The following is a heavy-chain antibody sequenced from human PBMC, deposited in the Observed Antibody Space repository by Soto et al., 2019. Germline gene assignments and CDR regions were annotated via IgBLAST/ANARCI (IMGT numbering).Heavy chain of an antibody. D-gene: IGHD3-10*01. J-gene: IGHJ6*02. CDR2: IWYDGSNK. CDR1: GFTFSSYG. CDR3: ARDPFRIWFGELLSDYYYGMDV. V-gene: IGHV3-33*01. Sequence: SLRLSCAASGFTFSSYGMHWVRQAPGKGLEWVAVIWYDGSNKYYADSVKGRFTISRDNSKNTLYLQMNSLRAEDTAVYYCARDPFRIWFGELLSDYYYGMDVWGQGTTVTVSS.